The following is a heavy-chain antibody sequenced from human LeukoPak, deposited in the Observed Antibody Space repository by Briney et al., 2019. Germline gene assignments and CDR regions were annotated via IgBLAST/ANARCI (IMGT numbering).Heavy chain of an antibody. V-gene: IGHV1-2*02. D-gene: IGHD3-10*01. CDR1: GYTFTGYY. CDR3: ARAVYYGSGSPIDY. J-gene: IGHJ4*02. CDR2: INPNSGGT. Sequence: ASVKVSCKASGYTFTGYYMHWVRQAPGQGLEWMGWINPNSGGTNYAQKFQGRVTMTRDTSISTAYMELSRLRSDDTAVYYCARAVYYGSGSPIDYWGQGTLVTVSP.